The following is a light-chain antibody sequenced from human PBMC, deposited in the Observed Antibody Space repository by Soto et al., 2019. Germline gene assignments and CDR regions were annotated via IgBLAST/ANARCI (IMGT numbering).Light chain of an antibody. J-gene: IGKJ1*01. CDR2: AAS. V-gene: IGKV1-39*01. CDR3: QQNYSTPPWT. CDR1: QSIVTY. Sequence: DIQMTQSPSSLSASVGDRVTITCRASQSIVTYLNWYLQKPGKAPKLLIYAASNLQSGVPSRFSGSGSGTDFTLTISSLQPEDFATYFCQQNYSTPPWTSGQGTKVEIK.